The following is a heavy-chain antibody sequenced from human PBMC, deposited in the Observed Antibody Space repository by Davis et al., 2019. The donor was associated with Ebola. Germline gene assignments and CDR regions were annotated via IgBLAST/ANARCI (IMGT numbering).Heavy chain of an antibody. V-gene: IGHV4-31*02. J-gene: IGHJ4*02. Sequence: TLSLTCSVYGGSFSSGGYYWTWIRQHPATGLEWIGYIYNSGSPFYNPSLTRRVTISVDTSKNLFYLELTSVTAADTAVYDCARGVYSGTFEAWGHWGPGTLVIVSS. CDR2: IYNSGSP. CDR3: ARGVYSGTFEAWGH. CDR1: GGSFSSGGYY. D-gene: IGHD1-26*01.